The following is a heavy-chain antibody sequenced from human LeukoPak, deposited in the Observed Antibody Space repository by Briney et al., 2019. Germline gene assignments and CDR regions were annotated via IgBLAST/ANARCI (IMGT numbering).Heavy chain of an antibody. D-gene: IGHD5-18*01. J-gene: IGHJ5*02. CDR2: ISDGGTT. V-gene: IGHV3-23*01. CDR1: GFTFRTYG. Sequence: GGTLRLSCVASGFTFRTYGMNWVRQAPGKGLEWVSSISDGGTTYYADSVKGRFTVSRDNFKSTLYLQMNSLRVEDTAVYYCASLTRYSYGSSGWWFDPWGQGTLVTVSS. CDR3: ASLTRYSYGSSGWWFDP.